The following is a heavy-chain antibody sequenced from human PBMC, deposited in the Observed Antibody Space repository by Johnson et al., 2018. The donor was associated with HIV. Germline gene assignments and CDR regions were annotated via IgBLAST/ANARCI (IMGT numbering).Heavy chain of an antibody. D-gene: IGHD1-26*01. Sequence: QVLLVESGGGVVQPGGSLRLSCAASGFTFSSYGMHWVRQAPGKGLEWVSLLHRDGTTYYAASVKASFTISRDNSKNTLYLQMKRLRVEDTAVYYCARDDLDNSGHLMAFDMWGQGTMVTVSS. V-gene: IGHV3-NL1*01. CDR2: LHRDGTT. J-gene: IGHJ3*02. CDR3: ARDDLDNSGHLMAFDM. CDR1: GFTFSSYG.